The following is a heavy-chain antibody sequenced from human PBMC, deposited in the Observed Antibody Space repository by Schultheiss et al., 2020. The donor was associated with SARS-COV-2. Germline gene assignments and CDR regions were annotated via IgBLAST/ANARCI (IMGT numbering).Heavy chain of an antibody. CDR3: ARSPGVLYYYYYMDV. J-gene: IGHJ6*03. CDR2: INHSGST. CDR1: GGSFSGYY. Sequence: SETLSLTCAVYGGSFSGYYWSWIRQPPGKGLEWIGEINHSGSTNYNPSLKSRVTISVDTSKNQFSLKLSSVTAADTAVYYCARSPGVLYYYYYMDVWGKGTTVTVSS. D-gene: IGHD7-27*01. V-gene: IGHV4-34*01.